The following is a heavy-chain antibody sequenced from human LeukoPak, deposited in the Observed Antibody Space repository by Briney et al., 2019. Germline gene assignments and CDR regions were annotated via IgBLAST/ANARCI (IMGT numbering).Heavy chain of an antibody. CDR3: ARANMGATIFDIVATIPGYYYYGMDV. CDR1: GGSISSSSYY. Sequence: PSETLSLTCTVSGGSISSSSYYWGWIRQPPGKGLEWIGSIYYSGSTNYNPSLKSRVTISVDTSKNQFSLKLSSVTAADTAVYYCARANMGATIFDIVATIPGYYYYGMDVWGQGTTVTVSS. D-gene: IGHD5-12*01. V-gene: IGHV4-39*07. J-gene: IGHJ6*02. CDR2: IYYSGST.